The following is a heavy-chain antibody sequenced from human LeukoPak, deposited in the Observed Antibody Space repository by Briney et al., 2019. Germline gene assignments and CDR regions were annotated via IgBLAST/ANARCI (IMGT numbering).Heavy chain of an antibody. Sequence: PGGSLRLSCAASGFTFSSYAMHWVRQAPGKGLEWATVMSYDGSNKYYADSVKGRFTISRDNSKNTLYLQMNSLRAEDTAVYYCASIHRDAFDIWGQGTMVTVSS. J-gene: IGHJ3*02. V-gene: IGHV3-30-3*02. CDR3: ASIHRDAFDI. CDR2: MSYDGSNK. D-gene: IGHD5-18*01. CDR1: GFTFSSYA.